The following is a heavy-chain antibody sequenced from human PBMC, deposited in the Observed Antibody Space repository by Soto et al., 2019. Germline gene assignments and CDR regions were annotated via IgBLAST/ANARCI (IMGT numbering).Heavy chain of an antibody. J-gene: IGHJ4*02. CDR3: ARGVNYGDYVLVFDY. CDR1: GGSISSGDYY. D-gene: IGHD4-17*01. CDR2: IYYSGST. Sequence: SETLSLTCTVSGGSISSGDYYWSWIRQPPGKGLEWIGYIYYSGSTYYNPSLKSRVTISVDTSKNQFSLKLSSVTAAVTAVYYCARGVNYGDYVLVFDYWGQGTLFTVS. V-gene: IGHV4-30-4*01.